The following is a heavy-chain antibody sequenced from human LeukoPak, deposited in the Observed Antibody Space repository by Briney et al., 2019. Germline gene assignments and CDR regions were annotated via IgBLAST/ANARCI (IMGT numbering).Heavy chain of an antibody. Sequence: WASVKVSCKASGYTFTSYYMHWVRQAPGQGLEWMGIINPSGGSTSYAQKFQGRVTMTRDTSTSTVYMELSSLRSEDTAVYYCARGFYSSSWHDAWYFDYWGQGTLVTVSS. CDR3: ARGFYSSSWHDAWYFDY. CDR2: INPSGGST. CDR1: GYTFTSYY. J-gene: IGHJ4*02. D-gene: IGHD6-13*01. V-gene: IGHV1-46*01.